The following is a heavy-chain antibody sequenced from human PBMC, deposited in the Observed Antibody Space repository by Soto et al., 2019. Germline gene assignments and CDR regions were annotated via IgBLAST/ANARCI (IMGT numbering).Heavy chain of an antibody. CDR3: ARSVEGHFDY. Sequence: EVQLVESGGGLVQPGGFLRLSCAASGFRFSIYSMNWVRQAPGKGLEWSAYITGDTNRIKYADSVKGRFTISRDNAKNSVYLQMNSLRDEDTAVYYCARSVEGHFDYWGQGTVVTVSS. D-gene: IGHD6-19*01. CDR2: ITGDTNRI. J-gene: IGHJ4*02. CDR1: GFRFSIYS. V-gene: IGHV3-48*02.